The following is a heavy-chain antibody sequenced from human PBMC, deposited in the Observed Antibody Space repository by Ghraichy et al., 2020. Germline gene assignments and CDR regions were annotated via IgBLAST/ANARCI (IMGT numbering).Heavy chain of an antibody. CDR1: GGSFSGGGYY. Sequence: SETLSLTCPVSGGSFSGGGYYWSWIRQLPGKGLEWIGYIYYSGSTHYNPSLKSRVTTSVDTSKNQFSLKLSSVTAADTAVYYCARAQGDPVPFDYWGQGTLVTVSP. D-gene: IGHD3-16*01. J-gene: IGHJ4*02. V-gene: IGHV4-31*03. CDR2: IYYSGST. CDR3: ARAQGDPVPFDY.